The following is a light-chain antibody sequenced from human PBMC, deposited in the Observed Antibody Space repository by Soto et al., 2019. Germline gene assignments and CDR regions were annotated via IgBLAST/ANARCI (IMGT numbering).Light chain of an antibody. Sequence: IQLTQSPSSLSASVGDRVTITCRASQGISTYLAWYQQKPGTAPKLLIYAASSLHTGVPSRFSGSGSGTDFTLAFSSLQPEDFATYYCQQLKTYPPAFGGGTKVEIK. CDR2: AAS. V-gene: IGKV1-9*01. CDR1: QGISTY. J-gene: IGKJ4*01. CDR3: QQLKTYPPA.